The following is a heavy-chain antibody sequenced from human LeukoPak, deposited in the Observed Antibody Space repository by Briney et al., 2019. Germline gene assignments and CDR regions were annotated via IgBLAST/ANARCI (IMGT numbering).Heavy chain of an antibody. J-gene: IGHJ4*02. V-gene: IGHV3-21*01. CDR2: ISSSSSYV. CDR1: GFTFSSYS. CDR3: AREQWGPSSGWYIY. D-gene: IGHD6-19*01. Sequence: PGGSLRLSCAASGFTFSSYSMNWVRQAPGKGLEWVSSISSSSSYVYYADSVKGRFTISRDNAKNSLYLQMNSLRAEDTAVYYCAREQWGPSSGWYIYWGQGTLVTVSS.